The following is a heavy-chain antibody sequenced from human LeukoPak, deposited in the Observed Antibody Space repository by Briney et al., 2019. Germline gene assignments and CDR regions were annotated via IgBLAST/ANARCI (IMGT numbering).Heavy chain of an antibody. J-gene: IGHJ6*04. CDR1: GFTFSDYW. D-gene: IGHD7-27*01. V-gene: IGHV3-74*01. Sequence: GGSLRLSCSASGFTFSDYWMHWVGPAPGKGLVWVSRINSDESSTTYADSVKGRFTISRDNAKNTLYLQVNSLRPEDTAVYYCARCFWGSSYYCMDVWGKGTTVTVSS. CDR3: ARCFWGSSYYCMDV. CDR2: INSDESST.